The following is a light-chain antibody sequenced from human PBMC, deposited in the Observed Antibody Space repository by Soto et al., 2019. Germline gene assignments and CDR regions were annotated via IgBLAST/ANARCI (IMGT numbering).Light chain of an antibody. Sequence: QSVLTQPPSASGTPGQRVTISCSGSSSNIGSNYVYWYQQLPGTVPQLLISRNSERPSGVPDRFSGSKSGTSASLAISGLRSEDEADYYCAAWDDSLSGVVFGGGTKLTVL. CDR1: SSNIGSNY. CDR3: AAWDDSLSGVV. CDR2: RNS. V-gene: IGLV1-47*01. J-gene: IGLJ2*01.